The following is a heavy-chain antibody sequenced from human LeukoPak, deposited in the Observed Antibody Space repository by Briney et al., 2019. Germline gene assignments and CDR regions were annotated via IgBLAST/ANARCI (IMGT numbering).Heavy chain of an antibody. Sequence: GGSLRLSCAASGFTFSSYAMHWVRQAPGKGQKWVAVISYDGSNKYYADSVKGRFTISRDNSKNTLYLQMNSLRAEDTAVYYCARQYYDFWSGYSPGYWGQGTLVTVSS. V-gene: IGHV3-30-3*01. D-gene: IGHD3-3*01. CDR3: ARQYYDFWSGYSPGY. J-gene: IGHJ4*02. CDR2: ISYDGSNK. CDR1: GFTFSSYA.